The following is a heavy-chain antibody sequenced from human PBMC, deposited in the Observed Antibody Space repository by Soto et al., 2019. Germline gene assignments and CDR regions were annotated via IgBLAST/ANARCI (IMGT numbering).Heavy chain of an antibody. Sequence: HPGGSLRLSCAASGFTFSSYAMHWVRQAPGKGLERVAVISYDGSNKYYADSVKGRFTISRGNSKNTLYLQMNSLRAEDTAVYYCEREKRSRSSSYYFDYWGQGTLVTVSS. CDR2: ISYDGSNK. V-gene: IGHV3-30-3*01. D-gene: IGHD6-6*01. CDR3: EREKRSRSSSYYFDY. CDR1: GFTFSSYA. J-gene: IGHJ4*02.